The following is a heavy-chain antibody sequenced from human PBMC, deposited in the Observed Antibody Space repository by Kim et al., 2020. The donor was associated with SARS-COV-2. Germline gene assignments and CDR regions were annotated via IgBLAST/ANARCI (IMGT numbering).Heavy chain of an antibody. D-gene: IGHD3-3*01. CDR2: ISWNSGNV. CDR1: GFTFGKYA. J-gene: IGHJ1*01. Sequence: GGSLRLSCAASGFTFGKYAMHWVRLAPGKGLEWVSGISWNSGNVVYADSVKGRFTISRDNAKNSLYLQMNSLRIDDTAFYYCVKKQDPSDFKNGYFQHWGQGALVTVSS. CDR3: VKKQDPSDFKNGYFQH. V-gene: IGHV3-9*01.